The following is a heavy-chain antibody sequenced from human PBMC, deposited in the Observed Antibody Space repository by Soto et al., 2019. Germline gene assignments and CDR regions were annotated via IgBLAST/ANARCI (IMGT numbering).Heavy chain of an antibody. CDR1: GASISSYY. J-gene: IGHJ4*02. CDR3: ARIHRYCSGGSCFLLDY. V-gene: IGHV4-59*01. Sequence: QVQLLESGPGLVKPSETLSLTCTVSGASISSYYWSWIRQPPAKGLEWIRFIYYSGSTNYNPSPKSRVTISVDASKSQFSLKLSSVTAADTAVYYCARIHRYCSGGSCFLLDYWGQGILVTVSS. CDR2: IYYSGST. D-gene: IGHD2-15*01.